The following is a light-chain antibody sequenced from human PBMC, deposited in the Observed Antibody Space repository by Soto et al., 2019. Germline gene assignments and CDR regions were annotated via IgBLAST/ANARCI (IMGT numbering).Light chain of an antibody. CDR3: QSYDNSLSGPVV. CDR2: ANT. J-gene: IGLJ3*02. Sequence: QAVVTQPPSVSGAPGQRVTISCTGRSSNIGANYDVHWYQVLPGTAPKLLIYANTNRPSGVPDRFSGSKSGTSASLAITGRQAEDEADYYCQSYDNSLSGPVVFGGGTKLTVL. V-gene: IGLV1-40*01. CDR1: SSNIGANYD.